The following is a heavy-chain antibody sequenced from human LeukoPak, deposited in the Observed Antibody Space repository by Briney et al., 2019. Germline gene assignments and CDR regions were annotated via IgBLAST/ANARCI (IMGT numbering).Heavy chain of an antibody. CDR1: GGTFSSYA. CDR3: ARETAPTYCSSTSCAEYFQH. D-gene: IGHD2-2*01. Sequence: ASVKVSCKASGGTFSSYAISWVRQAPGQGLEWMGRIIPILGIADYAQKFQGRVTITADESTSTAYMELSSLRSEDTAVYYCARETAPTYCSSTSCAEYFQHWGQGTLVTVSS. CDR2: IIPILGIA. V-gene: IGHV1-69*04. J-gene: IGHJ1*01.